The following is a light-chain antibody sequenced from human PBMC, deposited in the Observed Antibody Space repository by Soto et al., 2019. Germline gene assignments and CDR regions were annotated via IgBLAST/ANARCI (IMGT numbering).Light chain of an antibody. Sequence: DIQMTQSPSTLSASVGDRVTITCRASQSISSWLAWYQQKPGKAPKLLIYDATSLEIGVPSRFSGSGFGTEFTLTIISLQPDDFATYYFQQYNSYSAFGPGTKVDIK. CDR2: DAT. CDR3: QQYNSYSA. J-gene: IGKJ3*01. CDR1: QSISSW. V-gene: IGKV1-5*01.